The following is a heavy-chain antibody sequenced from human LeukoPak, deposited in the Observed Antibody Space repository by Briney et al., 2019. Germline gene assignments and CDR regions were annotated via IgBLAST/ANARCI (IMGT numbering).Heavy chain of an antibody. CDR1: GFTLSSYE. CDR3: ARRAGAYSHPYDY. D-gene: IGHD4/OR15-4a*01. CDR2: IDYSGGSS. V-gene: IGHV3-23*01. J-gene: IGHJ4*02. Sequence: GGSLRLSCTVSGFTLSSYEMSWIRQAPGKGLEWVSSIDYSGGSSYYADSVKGRFTISRDDSKNTLYLQLNSLRAEDTAVYYCARRAGAYSHPYDYWGQGTLVTVSS.